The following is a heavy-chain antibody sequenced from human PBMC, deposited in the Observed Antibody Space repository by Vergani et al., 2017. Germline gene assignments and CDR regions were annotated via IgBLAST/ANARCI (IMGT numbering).Heavy chain of an antibody. CDR1: RYPFSRYG. V-gene: IGHV1-18*01. Sequence: QAQLVQSGAEVKKPGASVRVSCKASRYPFSRYGISWVRQAPGQGLEWMGWISAYSGETRYARSLQGRVTMTTDASTNTAYMSLRSLRYDDTAIYYCSRGGFYTSRNDCKFYGLGVWGQGTTVTVTS. J-gene: IGHJ6*02. CDR2: ISAYSGET. CDR3: SRGGFYTSRNDCKFYGLGV. D-gene: IGHD3-3*01.